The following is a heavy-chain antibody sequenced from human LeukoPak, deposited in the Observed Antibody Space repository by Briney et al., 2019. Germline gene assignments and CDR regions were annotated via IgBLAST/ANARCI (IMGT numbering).Heavy chain of an antibody. Sequence: ASVKVSCKASGYTFTGYYMHWVRQAPGQGLEWMGWINPNSGGTNYAQKFQGRVTMTRDTSTSTVYMELSSLRSEDTAVYYCARDGSARGGAFDIWGQGTMVTVSS. J-gene: IGHJ3*02. CDR2: INPNSGGT. CDR3: ARDGSARGGAFDI. V-gene: IGHV1-2*02. D-gene: IGHD3-10*01. CDR1: GYTFTGYY.